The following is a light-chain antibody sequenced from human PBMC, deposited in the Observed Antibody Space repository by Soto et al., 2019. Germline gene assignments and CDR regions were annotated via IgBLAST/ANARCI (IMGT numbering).Light chain of an antibody. J-gene: IGLJ2*01. CDR2: LNSDGSH. V-gene: IGLV4-69*01. CDR1: SGHSSYA. Sequence: QPVLTQSPSASASLGASVKLTCTLSSGHSSYAIAWHQQQPEKGPRYLMKLNSDGSHSKGDGIPDRFSGSSSGAERYLTLSSLQSKDEADYSCQTWGTGIYVVFGGGTKVTVL. CDR3: QTWGTGIYVV.